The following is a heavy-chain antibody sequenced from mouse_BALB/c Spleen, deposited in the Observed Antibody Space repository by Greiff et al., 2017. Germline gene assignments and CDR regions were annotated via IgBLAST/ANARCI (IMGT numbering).Heavy chain of an antibody. D-gene: IGHD1-2*01. V-gene: IGHV1S137*01. Sequence: QVQLKESGAELVRPGVSVKISCKGSGYTFTDYAMHWVKQSHAKSLEWIGVISTYYGDASYNQKFKGKATMTVDKSSSTAYMELARLTSEDSAIYYCARGLLRLKDAMDYWGQGTSVTVSS. CDR3: ARGLLRLKDAMDY. CDR2: ISTYYGDA. CDR1: GYTFTDYA. J-gene: IGHJ4*01.